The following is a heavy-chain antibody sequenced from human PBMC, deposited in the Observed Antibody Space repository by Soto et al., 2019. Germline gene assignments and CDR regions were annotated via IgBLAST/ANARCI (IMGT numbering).Heavy chain of an antibody. D-gene: IGHD3-3*01. Sequence: SETLSLTCAVYGGSFSGYYWSWIRQPPGKGLEWIGEINHSGSTNYNPSLKSRVTISVDTSKNQFSLKLSSVTAADTAVYYCARAADFWSGYYYFDYWGQGTLVTVSS. CDR1: GGSFSGYY. J-gene: IGHJ4*02. CDR3: ARAADFWSGYYYFDY. V-gene: IGHV4-34*01. CDR2: INHSGST.